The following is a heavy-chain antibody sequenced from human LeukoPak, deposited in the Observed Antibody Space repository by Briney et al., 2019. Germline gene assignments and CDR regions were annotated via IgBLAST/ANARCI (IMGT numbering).Heavy chain of an antibody. V-gene: IGHV4-59*01. Sequence: SETLSLTCSVSDDSITMYYWTWIRQPPGKGLEWIGYVDHTGSTNFNPSLNGRVSISRDTTKNLFSLRLRSVTAADTAVYFCARGRVSSSTWYSTYYYYFYMDAWGKGTTVTVSS. CDR3: ARGRVSSSTWYSTYYYYFYMDA. D-gene: IGHD1-1*01. J-gene: IGHJ6*03. CDR2: VDHTGST. CDR1: DDSITMYY.